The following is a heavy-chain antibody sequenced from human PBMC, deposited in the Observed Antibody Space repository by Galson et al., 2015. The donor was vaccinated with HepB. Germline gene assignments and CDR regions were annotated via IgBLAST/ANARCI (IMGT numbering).Heavy chain of an antibody. CDR3: ARGHLEWLLLGPHYYYYGMDV. V-gene: IGHV3-7*03. D-gene: IGHD3-3*01. J-gene: IGHJ6*02. CDR2: IKQDGSEK. Sequence: SLRLSCAASGFTFDDYAMHWVRQAPGKGLEWVANIKQDGSEKYYVDSVKGRFTISRDNAKNSLYLQMNSLRAEDTAVYYCARGHLEWLLLGPHYYYYGMDVWGQGTTVTVSS. CDR1: GFTFDDYA.